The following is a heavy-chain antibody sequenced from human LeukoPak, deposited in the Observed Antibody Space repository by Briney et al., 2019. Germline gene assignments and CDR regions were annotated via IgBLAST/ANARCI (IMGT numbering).Heavy chain of an antibody. J-gene: IGHJ4*02. D-gene: IGHD2-2*01. CDR1: GGPISSYY. Sequence: KPSETLSLTCTVSGGPISSYYWSWIRQPPGKGLEWIGYIYYSGSTNYNPSLKSRVTISVDTSKNQFSLKLSSVTAADTAVYYCARGCSSTSCYGSGSYNPYDYWGQGTLVTVSS. CDR2: IYYSGST. V-gene: IGHV4-59*01. CDR3: ARGCSSTSCYGSGSYNPYDY.